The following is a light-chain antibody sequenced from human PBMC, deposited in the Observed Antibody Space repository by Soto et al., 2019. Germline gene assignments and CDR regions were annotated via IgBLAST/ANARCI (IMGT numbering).Light chain of an antibody. CDR3: HQYGSSPPLT. CDR2: DAS. J-gene: IGKJ5*01. CDR1: QSVTSSY. V-gene: IGKV3D-20*01. Sequence: EIVLTQSTATLSLSPGERATLSCGASQSVTSSYLAWYQQNPGLAPRLRIYDASSRTTGIPDRVSGSGSGTDFTLTIIRLEHEDFAVYYCHQYGSSPPLTFGQGTRLEIK.